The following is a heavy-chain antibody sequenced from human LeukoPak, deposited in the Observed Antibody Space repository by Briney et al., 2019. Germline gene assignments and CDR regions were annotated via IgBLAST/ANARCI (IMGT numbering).Heavy chain of an antibody. CDR3: ARDRGVPRPYYFDQ. CDR1: GFTFSDSY. V-gene: IGHV4-38-2*02. J-gene: IGHJ4*02. D-gene: IGHD3-10*01. Sequence: GSPRLSCAASGFTFSDSYMGWIRQAPGKGLEWIGSVHYNGSTCYNPSLGGRVIMSIDTSKNQFSLKLTSVTAADTAMYYCARDRGVPRPYYFDQWGQGTLVTVSS. CDR2: VHYNGST.